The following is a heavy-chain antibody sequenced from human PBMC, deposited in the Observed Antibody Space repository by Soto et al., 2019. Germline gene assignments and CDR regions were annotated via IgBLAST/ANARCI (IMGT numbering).Heavy chain of an antibody. J-gene: IGHJ4*02. CDR3: AREGFLEWLFPFDY. CDR2: ISSSGSTI. V-gene: IGHV3-48*03. D-gene: IGHD3-3*01. Sequence: VGSLRLSCAASGFTFSSYETNWVRQAPGKGLEWVSYISSSGSTIYYADSVKGRFTISRDNAKNSLYLQMNSLRAEDTAVYYCAREGFLEWLFPFDYWGQGTLVTVSS. CDR1: GFTFSSYE.